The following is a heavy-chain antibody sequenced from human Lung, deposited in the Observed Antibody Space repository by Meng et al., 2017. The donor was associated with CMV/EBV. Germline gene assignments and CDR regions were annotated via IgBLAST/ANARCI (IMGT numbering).Heavy chain of an antibody. CDR3: ARFATTVLTT. D-gene: IGHD4-17*01. CDR1: GGSVSSGTYY. CDR2: VYYAGST. J-gene: IGHJ4*02. Sequence: TXSLTXTVSGGSVSSGTYYWSWIRQPPGKGLEWIGYVYYAGSTNYNPSLESRVTISVNTSKNQFSLKLTSVTAADTAKYYCARFATTVLTTWGPGTLVPVSS. V-gene: IGHV4-61*01.